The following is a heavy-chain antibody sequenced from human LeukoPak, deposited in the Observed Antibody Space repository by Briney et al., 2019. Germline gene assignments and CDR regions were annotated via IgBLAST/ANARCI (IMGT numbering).Heavy chain of an antibody. CDR2: IVVGSGNT. Sequence: ASVKVSCTASGFTFTSSAVQWVRQARGQRLEWIGWIVVGSGNTNYAQKFQERVTITRDMSTSTAYMELSSLRSEDTAVYYCAAAPQPHYDFWSGYSLWGQGTLVTVSS. V-gene: IGHV1-58*01. D-gene: IGHD3-3*01. CDR1: GFTFTSSA. J-gene: IGHJ4*02. CDR3: AAAPQPHYDFWSGYSL.